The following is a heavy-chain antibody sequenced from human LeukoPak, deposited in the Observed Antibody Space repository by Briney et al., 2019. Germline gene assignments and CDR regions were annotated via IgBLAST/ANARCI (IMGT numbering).Heavy chain of an antibody. J-gene: IGHJ4*02. CDR2: FQYSGNS. Sequence: SETLSLTCNVSGSSITAFYWSWIRQSPGKGLEWIGSFQYSGNSNYNPSLKSRVTISVDTSKNQFSLKLSSVTAADTAVYYCARLVSGCLDYWGQGTLVTVSS. CDR1: GSSITAFY. D-gene: IGHD6-19*01. CDR3: ARLVSGCLDY. V-gene: IGHV4-59*01.